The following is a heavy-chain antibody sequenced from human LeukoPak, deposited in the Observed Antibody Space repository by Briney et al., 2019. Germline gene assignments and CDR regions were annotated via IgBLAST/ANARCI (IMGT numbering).Heavy chain of an antibody. CDR1: GCTFTSYD. D-gene: IGHD3-10*01. J-gene: IGHJ5*02. V-gene: IGHV1-8*02. Sequence: ASVKISCKASGCTFTSYDINWVRQATGQGLEWMGWMNPNSGNTGYAQKFQGRVTMTRNTSISTAYMELSSLRSEDTAVYYCARGRRITLFDPWGQGTLVTVSS. CDR2: MNPNSGNT. CDR3: ARGRRITLFDP.